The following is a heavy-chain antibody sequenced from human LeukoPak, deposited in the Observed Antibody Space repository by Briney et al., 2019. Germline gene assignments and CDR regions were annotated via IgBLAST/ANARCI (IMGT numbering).Heavy chain of an antibody. Sequence: PSETLSLTCTVSGGSISSYYWSWIRQPPGKGLEWIGYIYYSGSTNYNPSLKSRVTISVDTSKNQFSLKLSSVTAADTAVYYCARHVYSSSWPHFDYWGQGTLVTVSS. CDR2: IYYSGST. D-gene: IGHD6-13*01. V-gene: IGHV4-59*08. J-gene: IGHJ4*02. CDR3: ARHVYSSSWPHFDY. CDR1: GGSISSYY.